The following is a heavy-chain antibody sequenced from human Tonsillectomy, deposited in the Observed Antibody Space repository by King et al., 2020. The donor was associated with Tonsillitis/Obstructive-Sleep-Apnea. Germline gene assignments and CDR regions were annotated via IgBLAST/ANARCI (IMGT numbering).Heavy chain of an antibody. D-gene: IGHD3-16*01. J-gene: IGHJ6*02. Sequence: QLVQSGAEVKKPGESLRISCKGSGYSFTIYWLTWVRQMPGKGLEWMGTIDPSDSYTNYSPSFQGHVTISADKSISTAYLQWSSLKASDTAMYYCASHTRYGNDYRYGMDVWGQGTTVTVSS. CDR1: GYSFTIYW. CDR3: ASHTRYGNDYRYGMDV. V-gene: IGHV5-10-1*03. CDR2: IDPSDSYT.